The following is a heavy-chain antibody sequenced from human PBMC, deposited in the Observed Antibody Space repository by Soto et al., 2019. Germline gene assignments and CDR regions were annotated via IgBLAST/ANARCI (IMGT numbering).Heavy chain of an antibody. CDR3: ARGVITFGGVIAVGYFDY. J-gene: IGHJ4*02. D-gene: IGHD3-16*02. V-gene: IGHV3-7*03. CDR1: GFTFSSYW. CDR2: IKREGSEK. Sequence: EVQLVESGGGLVQPGGSLRLSCAASGFTFSSYWMSWVRQAPGKGLEWVANIKREGSEKYYVDAVKGRITISREKAKNSLYLQMNSLRAEDTDVYYCARGVITFGGVIAVGYFDYWGQGTLVTVSS.